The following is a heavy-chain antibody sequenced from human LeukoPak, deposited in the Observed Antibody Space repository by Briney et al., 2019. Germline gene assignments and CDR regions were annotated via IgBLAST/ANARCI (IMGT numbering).Heavy chain of an antibody. CDR2: IKEDGSEK. CDR1: GFTFSNAW. V-gene: IGHV3-7*01. D-gene: IGHD6-13*01. J-gene: IGHJ4*02. CDR3: AVIVAAGTGGFDS. Sequence: GGSLRLSCAASGFTFSNAWMSWVRQAPGKGLEWVANIKEDGSEKNYVDSVKGRFTISRDNAKSSLYLQMNSLRAEDTALYYCAVIVAAGTGGFDSWGQGTLVTVSS.